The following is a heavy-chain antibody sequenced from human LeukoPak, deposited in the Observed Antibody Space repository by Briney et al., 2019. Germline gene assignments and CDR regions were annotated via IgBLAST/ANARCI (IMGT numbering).Heavy chain of an antibody. D-gene: IGHD3-22*01. CDR2: ISSSSSYI. Sequence: PGGSLRLSCAASGFTFSSYSMNWVRQAPGKGLEGVSSISSSSSYIYYAESVKGRFTISRDNAKNSLYLQMNSLGAEDTAVYYCARDLRYYYDSSGYYYFDYWGQGTLVTVSS. V-gene: IGHV3-21*01. CDR3: ARDLRYYYDSSGYYYFDY. J-gene: IGHJ4*02. CDR1: GFTFSSYS.